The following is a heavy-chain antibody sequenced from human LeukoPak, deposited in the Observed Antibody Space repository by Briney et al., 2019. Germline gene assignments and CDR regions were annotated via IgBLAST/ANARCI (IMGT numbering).Heavy chain of an antibody. Sequence: SETLSLTCTVSGGSISSYYWSWIRQPPGKGLEWIGYIYYSGSTYYNPSLKIRVTISVDTSKNQFSLKLSSVTAADTAVYYCARAYSTSWYPAQGGNWFDPWGHRTLVTVSS. CDR2: IYYSGST. CDR3: ARAYSTSWYPAQGGNWFDP. J-gene: IGHJ5*02. V-gene: IGHV4-59*06. D-gene: IGHD6-13*01. CDR1: GGSISSYY.